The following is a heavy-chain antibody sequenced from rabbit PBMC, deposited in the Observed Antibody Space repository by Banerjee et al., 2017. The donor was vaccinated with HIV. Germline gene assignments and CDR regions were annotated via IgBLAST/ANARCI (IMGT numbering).Heavy chain of an antibody. V-gene: IGHV1S45*01. CDR3: ARSVGSTYYYGMDL. Sequence: QEQLEESGGDLVKPEGSLTLTCTASGFSFTNASWICWVRQAPGKGLEWIACLYAGSSGTTYYASWAKGRFTISKTSSTTVTLQMTSLTAADTATYFCARSVGSTYYYGMDLWGQGTLVTVS. J-gene: IGHJ6*01. D-gene: IGHD4-2*01. CDR1: GFSFTNASW. CDR2: LYAGSSGTT.